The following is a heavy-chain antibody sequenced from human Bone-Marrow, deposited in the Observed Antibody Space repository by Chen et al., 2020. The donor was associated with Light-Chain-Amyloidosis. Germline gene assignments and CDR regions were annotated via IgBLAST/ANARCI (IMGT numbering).Heavy chain of an antibody. Sequence: VQLVESGGGLVQPGGSLRLSCAASGFTFGTYSLTWVRQAPGKGLAWLSYISSNGNAIFYAASVRGRFTISRDNANSSLYLQMRNLRVEDTAVYYCARDSGESAADDFWGQGTLVTVSS. CDR3: ARDSGESAADDF. CDR2: ISSNGNAI. J-gene: IGHJ4*02. CDR1: GFTFGTYS. D-gene: IGHD6-13*01. V-gene: IGHV3-48*01.